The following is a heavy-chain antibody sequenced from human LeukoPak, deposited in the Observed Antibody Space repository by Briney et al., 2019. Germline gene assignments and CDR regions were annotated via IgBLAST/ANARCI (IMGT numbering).Heavy chain of an antibody. CDR2: INAGNGNT. J-gene: IGHJ4*02. CDR1: GYTFTSYA. Sequence: GASVKVSCKASGYTFTSYAMHWVRQAPGQRLEWMGWINAGNGNTKYSQKFQGRVTITRDTSASTAYMELSSLRSEDTAVYYCARDLSYCSSTSCDRAVVTAIHDYWGQGTLVTVSS. CDR3: ARDLSYCSSTSCDRAVVTAIHDY. V-gene: IGHV1-3*01. D-gene: IGHD2-2*02.